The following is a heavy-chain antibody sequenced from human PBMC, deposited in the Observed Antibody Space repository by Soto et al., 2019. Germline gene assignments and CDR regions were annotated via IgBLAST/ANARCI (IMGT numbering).Heavy chain of an antibody. V-gene: IGHV3-73*02. Sequence: EVQLVESGGGLVQPGGSLKLSCAASGFTFSGSAMHWVRQASGKGLEWVGRIRSKANSYATAYAASVKGRFTITRDDSKNTAYLQMNSLKTEDTAVYYCTRLEPGFYYFDYWGQGTLVTVSS. CDR1: GFTFSGSA. CDR2: IRSKANSYAT. CDR3: TRLEPGFYYFDY. J-gene: IGHJ4*02. D-gene: IGHD3-10*01.